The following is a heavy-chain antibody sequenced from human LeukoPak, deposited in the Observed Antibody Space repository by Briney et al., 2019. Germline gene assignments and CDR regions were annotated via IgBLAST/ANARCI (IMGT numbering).Heavy chain of an antibody. Sequence: GGSLRLSCAASGFTFSSYSMNWVRQAPGKGLEWVSYNSSSSSYIYYADSVKGRFTISRDNAKNSLYLQMNSLRAEDTAVYYCARDGGSSSYIYYYYYYGMDVWGQGTTVTVSS. D-gene: IGHD6-13*01. V-gene: IGHV3-21*01. J-gene: IGHJ6*02. CDR2: NSSSSSYI. CDR1: GFTFSSYS. CDR3: ARDGGSSSYIYYYYYYGMDV.